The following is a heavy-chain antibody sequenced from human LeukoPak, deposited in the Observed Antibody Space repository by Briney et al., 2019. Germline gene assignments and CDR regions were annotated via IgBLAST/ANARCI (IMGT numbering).Heavy chain of an antibody. J-gene: IGHJ4*01. Sequence: GGSLRLSCAASGFIFSHHGMHWVRQAPGKGLEWVAVIWSDGTNRFYADSVKGRFTISRYNSQNTVFLQMNSLTVKDTATYYCARDAQRGFDYSNSLKNWGHGTLVTVSS. CDR2: IWSDGTNR. D-gene: IGHD4-11*01. CDR1: GFIFSHHG. V-gene: IGHV3-33*01. CDR3: ARDAQRGFDYSNSLKN.